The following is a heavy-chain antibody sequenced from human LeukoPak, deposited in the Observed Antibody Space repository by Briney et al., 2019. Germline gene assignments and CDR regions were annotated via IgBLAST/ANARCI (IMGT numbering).Heavy chain of an antibody. V-gene: IGHV5-51*01. CDR1: GDTFNNYW. CDR2: IYPGDSDT. Sequence: GEPLKISCKAIGDTFNNYWIGWVRQTPGKGLEWMGIIYPGDSDTKYSPSFQGQVTISADKSISTAYLQWSSLKASDTAIYFCARSDYYDSSTQSSGWYFDYWGQGSLVTVSS. J-gene: IGHJ4*02. D-gene: IGHD3-22*01. CDR3: ARSDYYDSSTQSSGWYFDY.